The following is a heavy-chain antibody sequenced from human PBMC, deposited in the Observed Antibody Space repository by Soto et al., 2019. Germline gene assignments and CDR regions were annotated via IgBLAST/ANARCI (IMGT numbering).Heavy chain of an antibody. Sequence: SVKVSCKASGGTFSSYAISWVRQAPGQGLEWMGGIIPIFGTPNYAQKFQGRVTITADESTSTAYMELSSLRSEDTAVYYCARDLGIAAAGWWYYGMDVWGQGTTVTVSS. CDR3: ARDLGIAAAGWWYYGMDV. CDR2: IIPIFGTP. J-gene: IGHJ6*02. CDR1: GGTFSSYA. V-gene: IGHV1-69*13. D-gene: IGHD6-13*01.